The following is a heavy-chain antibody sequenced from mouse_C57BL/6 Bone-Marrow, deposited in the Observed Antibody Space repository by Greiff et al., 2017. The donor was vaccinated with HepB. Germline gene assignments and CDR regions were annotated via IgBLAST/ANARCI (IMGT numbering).Heavy chain of an antibody. V-gene: IGHV1-22*01. CDR2: INPNNGGT. Sequence: VQLQQSGPELVKPGASVKMSCKASGYTFTDYNMHWVKQSHGKSLEWIGYINPNNGGTSYNQKFKGKATLTVNKSSSTAYMELRSLTSEDSAVYYCARDRWLLRAWFAYWGQGTLVTVSA. J-gene: IGHJ3*01. CDR1: GYTFTDYN. CDR3: ARDRWLLRAWFAY. D-gene: IGHD2-3*01.